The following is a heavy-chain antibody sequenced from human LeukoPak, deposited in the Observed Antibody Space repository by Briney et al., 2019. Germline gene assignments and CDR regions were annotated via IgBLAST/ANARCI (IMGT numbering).Heavy chain of an antibody. V-gene: IGHV3-23*01. D-gene: IGHD3-22*01. CDR2: ISGSGGST. CDR1: GFTCSSYA. Sequence: GGSLRLSCAASGFTCSSYAMSWVRQAPGKGLEWVSAISGSGGSTYYADSVKGRFTISRDNSKNTLYLQMNSLRAEDTAVYYCAKSPPDYYDSSGPLDAFDIWGQGTMVTVSS. CDR3: AKSPPDYYDSSGPLDAFDI. J-gene: IGHJ3*02.